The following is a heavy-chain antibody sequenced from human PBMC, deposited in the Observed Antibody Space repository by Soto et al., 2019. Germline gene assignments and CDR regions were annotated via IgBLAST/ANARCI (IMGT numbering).Heavy chain of an antibody. CDR3: ARFPAVAAQRDYYYYGMDV. J-gene: IGHJ6*02. CDR1: GGTFSSYA. CDR2: IIPIFGTA. D-gene: IGHD6-19*01. Sequence: QVQLVQSGAEVKKPGSSVKVSCKASGGTFSSYAISWVRQAPGQGLEWMGGIIPIFGTANYAQKFQGRVTITADESTSTAYMELSSLRSEDTAVYYCARFPAVAAQRDYYYYGMDVWGQGTTVTVSS. V-gene: IGHV1-69*01.